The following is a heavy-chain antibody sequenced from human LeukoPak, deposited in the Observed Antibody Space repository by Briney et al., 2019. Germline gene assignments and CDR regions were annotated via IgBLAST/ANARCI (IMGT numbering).Heavy chain of an antibody. CDR1: GFSFSNYS. CDR2: ISGSSSYI. D-gene: IGHD6-19*01. CDR3: ARGNMAELWLDGGTYYLED. J-gene: IGHJ4*02. V-gene: IGHV3-21*06. Sequence: GGSLRLSCAASGFSFSNYSMDWVRKAPGKGLEWVSSISGSSSYIYYADSVKGRFTISRDNAKNSLYLQMKSLRAEDTAVYYCARGNMAELWLDGGTYYLEDWGQGSLVTVSS.